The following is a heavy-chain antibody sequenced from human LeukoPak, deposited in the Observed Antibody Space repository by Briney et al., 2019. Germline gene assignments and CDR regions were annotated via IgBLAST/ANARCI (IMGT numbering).Heavy chain of an antibody. D-gene: IGHD2-8*01. CDR3: ARGYCTNGVCYNSFDY. CDR1: GGSFSGYY. Sequence: PSETLSLTCAVYGGSFSGYYWSWIRQPPGKGLEWIGEINHSGSTNYNPSLKSRVTISVDTSKNQFSLKLSSVTAADTAVYYCARGYCTNGVCYNSFDYWAREPWSPSPQ. CDR2: INHSGST. J-gene: IGHJ4*02. V-gene: IGHV4-34*01.